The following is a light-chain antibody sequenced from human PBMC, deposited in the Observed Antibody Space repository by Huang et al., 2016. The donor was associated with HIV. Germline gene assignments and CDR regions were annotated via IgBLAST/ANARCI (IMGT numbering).Light chain of an antibody. V-gene: IGKV3-20*01. CDR3: QQYGSSPFT. J-gene: IGKJ3*01. CDR2: GAS. CDR1: QSVSNNY. Sequence: EIVLTQSPGTLYLSPVERATLSCSASQSVSNNYLAWYQQKPGQAPRRLIYGASSRATGFPDRFSGSGSGTDFTLTISRLEPEDFAVYYCQQYGSSPFTFGPGTKVDIK.